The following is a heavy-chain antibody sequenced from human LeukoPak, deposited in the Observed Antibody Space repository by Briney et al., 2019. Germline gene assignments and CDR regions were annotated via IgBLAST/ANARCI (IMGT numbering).Heavy chain of an antibody. CDR1: GFTFSSYG. Sequence: GRSLRLSCAASGFTFSSYGMHRVRQAPGKGLEWVAVISYDGSNKYYADSVKGRFTISRDDSKNTLYLQMNSLRAEDTAVYYCAKDGGGGTTSYYYYGMDVWGQGTTVTVSS. CDR2: ISYDGSNK. J-gene: IGHJ6*02. D-gene: IGHD1/OR15-1a*01. CDR3: AKDGGGGTTSYYYYGMDV. V-gene: IGHV3-30*18.